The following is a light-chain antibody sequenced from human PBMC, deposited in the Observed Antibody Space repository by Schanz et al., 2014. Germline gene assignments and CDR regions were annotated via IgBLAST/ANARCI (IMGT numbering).Light chain of an antibody. CDR3: TTYTNTVV. J-gene: IGLJ2*01. V-gene: IGLV2-14*03. Sequence: ALTQPASVSGSPGQSITISCTGTSSDVGTYNYVSWYQHHPGKAPKLMIYDVSDRPSGVSNRFSGSKSGNTASLTISGLQTEDEADYYCTTYTNTVVFGGGTKLTVL. CDR1: SSDVGTYNY. CDR2: DVS.